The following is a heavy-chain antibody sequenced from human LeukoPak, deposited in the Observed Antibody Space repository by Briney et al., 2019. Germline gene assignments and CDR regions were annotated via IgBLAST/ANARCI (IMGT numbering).Heavy chain of an antibody. J-gene: IGHJ4*02. D-gene: IGHD2-15*01. CDR1: GGSISSSSYY. CDR3: ARHYRSTPDY. Sequence: SETLSLTCTVSGGSISSSSYYWGWIRQPPGKGLEWIGSIYYSGSTYYNPSLKSRVTISVDTSKNQFSLKLSSVTAADTAVYYCARHYRSTPDYWGQGTLVTVSS. CDR2: IYYSGST. V-gene: IGHV4-39*01.